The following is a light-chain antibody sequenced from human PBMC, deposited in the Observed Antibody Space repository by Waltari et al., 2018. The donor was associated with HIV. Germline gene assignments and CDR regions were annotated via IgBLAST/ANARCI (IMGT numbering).Light chain of an antibody. J-gene: IGLJ1*01. CDR3: CSHAGNFIFA. V-gene: IGLV2-11*01. CDR1: SSSVDTF. Sequence: QSALTQPHSVSGSPGQSLTIPCTGTSSSVDTFVSWYQQHPGKAPQVIIYNVNNRPSGVPDLFSASKSGNTAFLTISGLQADDEAEYHCCSHAGNFIFAFGTGTKVTVL. CDR2: NVN.